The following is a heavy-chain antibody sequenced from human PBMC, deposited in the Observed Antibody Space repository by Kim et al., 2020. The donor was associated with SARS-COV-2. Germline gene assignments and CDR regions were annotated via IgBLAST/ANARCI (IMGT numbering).Heavy chain of an antibody. V-gene: IGHV1-24*01. CDR3: ATALLDSGYDY. Sequence: TNYAQKFQGRVTMPGDTSTDAAYMERSSLRSEDTAVYYCATALLDSGYDYWGQGTLVTVSS. CDR2: T. J-gene: IGHJ4*02. D-gene: IGHD5-12*01.